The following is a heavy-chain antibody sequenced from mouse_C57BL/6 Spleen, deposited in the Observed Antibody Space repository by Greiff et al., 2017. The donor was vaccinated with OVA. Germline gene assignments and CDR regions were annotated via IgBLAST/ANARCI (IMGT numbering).Heavy chain of an antibody. CDR2: IDPSDSET. J-gene: IGHJ2*01. CDR3: ARRDDGALDY. CDR1: GYTFTSYW. V-gene: IGHV1-52*01. Sequence: VKLQQPGAELVRPGSSVKLSCKASGYTFTSYWMHWVKQRPIQGLEWIGNIDPSDSETHYNQKFKDKATLTVDKSSSTAYMQLSSLTSEDSAVYYCARRDDGALDYWGQGTTLTVSS. D-gene: IGHD2-3*01.